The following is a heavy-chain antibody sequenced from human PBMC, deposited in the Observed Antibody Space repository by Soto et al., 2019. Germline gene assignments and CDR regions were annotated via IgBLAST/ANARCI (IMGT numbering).Heavy chain of an antibody. V-gene: IGHV4-39*01. CDR3: ARLIMVRAFDI. D-gene: IGHD3-10*01. CDR1: GGSISSSRFH. Sequence: SETLSLTCTVSGGSISSSRFHWGWIRQPPGKGLEWIGSIYYSGSTYYSPSLKSRVTISVDTSKNQFSLKLSSVTAADTAVYYCARLIMVRAFDIWGQGTMVTVSS. J-gene: IGHJ3*02. CDR2: IYYSGST.